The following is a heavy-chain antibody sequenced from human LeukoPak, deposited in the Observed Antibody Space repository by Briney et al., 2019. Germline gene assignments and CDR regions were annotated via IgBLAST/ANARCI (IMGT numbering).Heavy chain of an antibody. D-gene: IGHD2-15*01. J-gene: IGHJ5*02. CDR3: ARLMKSGGRPPWFDP. Sequence: GASVKVSCKASGYTFTSYDINWVRQATGQGLEWMGWMNPNSGNTGYAQKFQGRVTMTRNTSISTAYMELSSLRSGDTAVYYCARLMKSGGRPPWFDPWGQGTLVTVSS. CDR1: GYTFTSYD. V-gene: IGHV1-8*01. CDR2: MNPNSGNT.